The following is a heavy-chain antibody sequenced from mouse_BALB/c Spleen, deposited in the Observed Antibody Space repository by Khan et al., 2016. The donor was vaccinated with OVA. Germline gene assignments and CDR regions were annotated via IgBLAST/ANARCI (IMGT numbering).Heavy chain of an antibody. CDR1: GFSLTSYG. CDR3: ARLEDI. V-gene: IGHV2-9*02. D-gene: IGHD1-3*01. J-gene: IGHJ2*01. Sequence: QVQLKESGPGLVAPSQSLSLTCTVSGFSLTSYGVHWVRQPPGKGLEWLGVIWAGGSTNYNSALMSSLSIRNDNSKSQVFLNMNSLQTDDTAMYYCARLEDIWGQGTTLTVSS. CDR2: IWAGGST.